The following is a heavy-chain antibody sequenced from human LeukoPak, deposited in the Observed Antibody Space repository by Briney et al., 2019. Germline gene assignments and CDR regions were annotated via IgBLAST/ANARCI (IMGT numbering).Heavy chain of an antibody. CDR1: GFPFSNSW. CDR2: INKDGGGI. D-gene: IGHD1-14*01. J-gene: IGHJ6*04. V-gene: IGHV3-7*03. CDR3: AGRNSMDV. Sequence: PGGSLRLSCAVSGFPFSNSWMYWVRQAPGKGLEGVANINKDGGGISYVDSVKGRFIISRDNARNSLYLQMNSLRVEDTAVYFCAGRNSMDVWGKGTAVTVSS.